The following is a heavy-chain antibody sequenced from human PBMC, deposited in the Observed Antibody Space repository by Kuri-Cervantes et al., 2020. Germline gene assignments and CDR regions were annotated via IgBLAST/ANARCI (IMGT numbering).Heavy chain of an antibody. V-gene: IGHV3-9*01. Sequence: LSLTCAASGFTFDDYAMHWVRQAPGKGLEWVSGISWNSGSIGYADSVKGRFTISRDNAKNSLYLQMNSLRAEDTALYYCAKAIYGDYAYAVNLFDYWGQGTLVTDSS. J-gene: IGHJ4*02. CDR3: AKAIYGDYAYAVNLFDY. CDR2: ISWNSGSI. CDR1: GFTFDDYA. D-gene: IGHD4-17*01.